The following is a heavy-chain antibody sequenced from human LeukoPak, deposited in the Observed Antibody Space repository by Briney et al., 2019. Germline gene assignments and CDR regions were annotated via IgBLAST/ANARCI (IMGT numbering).Heavy chain of an antibody. D-gene: IGHD3-9*01. V-gene: IGHV3-64D*06. CDR1: GFTFSSYA. CDR2: ISSNGGST. CDR3: VKDVFGYYDILTGYSPVDY. Sequence: PGGSLRLSCSASGFTFSSYAMHWVRQAPGKGLEYVSAISSNGGSTYYADSVKGRFTISRDNSKNTLYLQMSSLRAEDTAVYYCVKDVFGYYDILTGYSPVDYWGQGTLVTVSS. J-gene: IGHJ4*02.